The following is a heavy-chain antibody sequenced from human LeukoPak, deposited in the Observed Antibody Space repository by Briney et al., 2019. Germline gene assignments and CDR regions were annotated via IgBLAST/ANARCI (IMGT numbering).Heavy chain of an antibody. CDR1: GGTFSSYA. J-gene: IGHJ6*02. V-gene: IGHV1-69*13. CDR2: IIPVFGTA. CDR3: ARGGFYGSGSYSSYYYYGMDV. D-gene: IGHD3-10*01. Sequence: SVTVSCKASGGTFSSYAISWVRQAPGQGLEWMGGIIPVFGTANYAQRFQGRVTITADESTSTAYMELSSLRSEDTAVYYCARGGFYGSGSYSSYYYYGMDVWGQGTTVTVSS.